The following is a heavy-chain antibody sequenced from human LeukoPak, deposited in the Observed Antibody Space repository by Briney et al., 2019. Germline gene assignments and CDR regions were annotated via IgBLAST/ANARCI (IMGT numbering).Heavy chain of an antibody. CDR1: GASISSSNW. V-gene: IGHV4-4*02. CDR2: VYHGGSA. Sequence: PSGTLSLTCAVSGASISSSNWWSWVRQPPGKGLEWIGEVYHGGSANFNPSLRSRVTMSVDRSKNQFSLNLSSVTAADAAVYYCARGEDHGSGTVHFDCWGQGTLVTVSS. J-gene: IGHJ4*02. CDR3: ARGEDHGSGTVHFDC. D-gene: IGHD3-10*01.